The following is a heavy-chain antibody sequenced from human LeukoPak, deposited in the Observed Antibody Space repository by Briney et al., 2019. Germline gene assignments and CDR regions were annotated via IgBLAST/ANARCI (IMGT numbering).Heavy chain of an antibody. CDR1: GFTFSNAW. D-gene: IGHD3-10*01. CDR2: ISGSGGST. J-gene: IGHJ4*02. V-gene: IGHV3-23*01. CDR3: AKRFEAAGDY. Sequence: GGSLRLSCAASGFTFSNAWMSWVRQAPGKGLEWVSAISGSGGSTYYADSVKGRFTISRDNSKNTLYLQMNSLRAEDTAVYYCAKRFEAAGDYWGQGTLVTVSS.